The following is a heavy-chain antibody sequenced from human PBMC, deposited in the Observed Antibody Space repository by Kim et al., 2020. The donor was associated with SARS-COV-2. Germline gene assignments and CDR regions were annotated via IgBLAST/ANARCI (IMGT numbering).Heavy chain of an antibody. CDR1: GGSFSGYY. Sequence: SETLSLTCAVYGGSFSGYYWSWIRQPPGKGLEWIGEINHSGSTNYNPSLKSRVTISVDTSKNQFSLKLSSLTAAATAVYYCARGLAGLWGQGTLVTVSS. J-gene: IGHJ1*01. CDR2: INHSGST. CDR3: ARGLAGL. V-gene: IGHV4-34*01.